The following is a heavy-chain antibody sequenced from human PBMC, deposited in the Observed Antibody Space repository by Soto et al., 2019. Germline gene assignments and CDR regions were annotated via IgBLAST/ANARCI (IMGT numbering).Heavy chain of an antibody. CDR2: IKEDGGEM. J-gene: IGHJ4*02. Sequence: PGGSLRLSCAVSGFTFRNHWMNWVRQAPGKGLEWVANIKEDGGEMYYVDSVKGRFTISRDNAKNSLYLQMNSLRAEDTAIYYCARVSYYYDVSGYYADYWGQGA. V-gene: IGHV3-7*01. D-gene: IGHD3-22*01. CDR1: GFTFRNHW. CDR3: ARVSYYYDVSGYYADY.